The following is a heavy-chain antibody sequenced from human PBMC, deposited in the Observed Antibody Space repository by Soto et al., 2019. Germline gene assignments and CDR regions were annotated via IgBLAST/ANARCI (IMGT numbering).Heavy chain of an antibody. CDR2: VSANNGHT. CDR1: GYTFSNYG. Sequence: ASVKVSCKASGYTFSNYGLNWVRQAPGQGLEWMGWVSANNGHTNYAQNLQGRVSMTTDTSTSTAYMELRSLTFDDTAVYYCARAIDRVIENHFFYYCAMDVWGQGTTVTVSS. CDR3: ARAIDRVIENHFFYYCAMDV. J-gene: IGHJ6*02. V-gene: IGHV1-18*01. D-gene: IGHD3-16*02.